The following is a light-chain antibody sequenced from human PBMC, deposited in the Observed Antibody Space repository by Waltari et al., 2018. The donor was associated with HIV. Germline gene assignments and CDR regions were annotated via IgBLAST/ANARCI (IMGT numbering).Light chain of an antibody. V-gene: IGLV3-1*01. Sequence: SHGLTQPPSVSVSPGQTASISCSGYDLGHKYDSWYHQKPGQSPVLLIYKVTERHSGIPELFTGSNAGNTATLTIGGAQAVDEAEYFGQALATWDSTSGGVFGTGTKVTVL. CDR1: DLGHKY. CDR2: KVT. J-gene: IGLJ1*01. CDR3: QALATWDSTSGGV.